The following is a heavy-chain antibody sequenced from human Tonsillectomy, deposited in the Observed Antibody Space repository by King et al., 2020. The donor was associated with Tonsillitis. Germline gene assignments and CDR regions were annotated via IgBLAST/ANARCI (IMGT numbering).Heavy chain of an antibody. CDR2: IKEDGICK. Sequence: DVQLVESGGGLVQPGGSLRLSCEVSGFTFSGFWMSWVRQAPGKGLEWVANIKEDGICKFYVDSVRGRFTVSRDNAKNSVYLQMNSLKVDDTAIYYCARDPAYGALDYWGRGTLVTVSS. D-gene: IGHD4-17*01. J-gene: IGHJ4*02. V-gene: IGHV3-7*04. CDR3: ARDPAYGALDY. CDR1: GFTFSGFW.